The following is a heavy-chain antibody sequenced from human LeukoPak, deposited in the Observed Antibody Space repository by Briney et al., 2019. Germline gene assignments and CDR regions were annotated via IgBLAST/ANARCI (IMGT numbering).Heavy chain of an antibody. V-gene: IGHV3-30-3*01. J-gene: IGHJ3*02. CDR2: ISYDGSNK. CDR3: ASPRYCSSTSCYFAFAFDI. D-gene: IGHD2-2*01. CDR1: GFTFSSYA. Sequence: GGSLRLSWAASGFTFSSYAMHWVRQAPGKGLEWVAVISYDGSNKYYADSVKGRFTISRDNSKNTLYLQMNSLRAEDTAVYYCASPRYCSSTSCYFAFAFDIWGQGTMVTVSS.